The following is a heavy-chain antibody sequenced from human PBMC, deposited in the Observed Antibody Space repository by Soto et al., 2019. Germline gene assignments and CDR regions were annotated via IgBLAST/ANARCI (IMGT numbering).Heavy chain of an antibody. CDR3: ARPAYSGYDYGLDP. V-gene: IGHV5-10-1*01. J-gene: IGHJ5*02. D-gene: IGHD5-12*01. Sequence: RQMPGKGLEWMGRINPSDSYTNYSPSFQGHVTISTDKSISTAYLQWSSLKASDTAMYYCARPAYSGYDYGLDPWGQGTLVTVSS. CDR2: INPSDSYT.